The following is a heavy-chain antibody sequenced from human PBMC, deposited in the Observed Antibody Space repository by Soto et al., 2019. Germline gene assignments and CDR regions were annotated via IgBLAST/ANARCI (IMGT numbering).Heavy chain of an antibody. D-gene: IGHD3-3*01. J-gene: IGHJ3*02. V-gene: IGHV3-15*01. CDR2: IKSKTDGGTT. Sequence: GGSLRLSRAASGFTFSNAWMSWVRQAPGKGLEWVGRIKSKTDGGTTDYAAPVTGRFTISRDDSKNTLYLQMSSLKTEDTAVYYCTTDPYYDFWSGIPNDAFDIWGQGTMVTVSS. CDR1: GFTFSNAW. CDR3: TTDPYYDFWSGIPNDAFDI.